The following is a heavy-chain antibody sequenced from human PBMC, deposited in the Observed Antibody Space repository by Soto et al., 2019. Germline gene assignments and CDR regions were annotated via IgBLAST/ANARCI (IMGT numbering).Heavy chain of an antibody. CDR2: ISGSGGST. V-gene: IGHV3-23*01. CDR3: SKLAWGRAAAGIRIHYYGMDV. J-gene: IGHJ6*02. Sequence: GGSLRLSCAASGFTFSSYAMSWVRQAPGKGLEWVSAISGSGGSTYYADSVKGRFTISRDNSKNTLYLQMNSLRAEDTAVYYFSKLAWGRAAAGIRIHYYGMDVWGQGTTVTVSS. D-gene: IGHD6-13*01. CDR1: GFTFSSYA.